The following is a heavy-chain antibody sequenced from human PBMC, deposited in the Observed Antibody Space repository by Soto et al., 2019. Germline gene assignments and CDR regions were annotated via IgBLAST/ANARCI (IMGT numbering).Heavy chain of an antibody. J-gene: IGHJ4*02. CDR2: ITYDGSFQ. CDR3: AKDRVGGTFYTPLGF. CDR1: GFNFDNYG. V-gene: IGHV3-30*18. D-gene: IGHD1-7*01. Sequence: QVQLVESGGGVVQPGGSLRLSCQASGFNFDNYGMHWVRQAPGKGLEWVAVITYDGSFQYYADSVKGRFTISRDNSKNPLFLHLNTLKPEDTAVYHCAKDRVGGTFYTPLGFWGQGTLVTVSS.